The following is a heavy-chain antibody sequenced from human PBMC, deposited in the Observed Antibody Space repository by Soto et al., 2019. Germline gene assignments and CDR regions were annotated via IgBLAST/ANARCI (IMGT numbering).Heavy chain of an antibody. CDR3: AKGRGQNWNFDY. D-gene: IGHD1-1*01. J-gene: IGHJ4*02. CDR1: GFTFSSYA. V-gene: IGHV3-23*01. CDR2: ISGSGGTA. Sequence: EVQLLESGGGSVQPGGSLRLSCAASGFTFSSYAMHWVRRPTGKGLEWVSSISGSGGTAYYADSVKGRFSISRDSLVNTLYLQMNSLRAEDTAVYYCAKGRGQNWNFDYWGKGTLVTVSP.